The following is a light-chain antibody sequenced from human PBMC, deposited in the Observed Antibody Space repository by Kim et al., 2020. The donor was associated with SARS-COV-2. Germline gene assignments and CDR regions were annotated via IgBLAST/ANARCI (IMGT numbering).Light chain of an antibody. Sequence: LPAGERVIPACRASQSVADNHLAWFQQEPGQAPRLLIYGTSSRATGIPDRFSGSGSGTDFTLTISRLEPEDSAVYYCQQYDRPPYTFGQGTKLEIK. J-gene: IGKJ2*01. CDR1: QSVADNH. CDR3: QQYDRPPYT. CDR2: GTS. V-gene: IGKV3-20*01.